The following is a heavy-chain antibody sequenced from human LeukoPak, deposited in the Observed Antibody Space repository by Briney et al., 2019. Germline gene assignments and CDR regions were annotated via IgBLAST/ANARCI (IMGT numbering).Heavy chain of an antibody. CDR3: ARARMESVGYYYYMDV. Sequence: GGSLRLSCAASGFTFSSYEMNWVRQAPGKGLEWVSYISSSGSTIYYADSVKGRFTISRDNSKNTLDLQIDSLRPEDTAVYYCARARMESVGYYYYMDVWGKGTTVAVSS. V-gene: IGHV3-48*03. CDR2: ISSSGSTI. J-gene: IGHJ6*03. D-gene: IGHD1-1*01. CDR1: GFTFSSYE.